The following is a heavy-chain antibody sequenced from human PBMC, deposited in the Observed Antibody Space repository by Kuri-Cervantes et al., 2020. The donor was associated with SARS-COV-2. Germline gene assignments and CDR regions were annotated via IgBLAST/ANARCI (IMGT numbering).Heavy chain of an antibody. CDR1: GFTFSSYA. CDR3: AGEKEPLT. D-gene: IGHD1-14*01. CDR2: ISNDGRNN. V-gene: IGHV3-30*03. J-gene: IGHJ4*02. Sequence: GGSLRLSCAASGFTFSSYAMSWVRQAPGKGLEWVAVISNDGRNNYYADSVKGRFTISRDNSKNTLYLQMNSLRVEDTAVYYCAGEKEPLTWGQGTLVTVSS.